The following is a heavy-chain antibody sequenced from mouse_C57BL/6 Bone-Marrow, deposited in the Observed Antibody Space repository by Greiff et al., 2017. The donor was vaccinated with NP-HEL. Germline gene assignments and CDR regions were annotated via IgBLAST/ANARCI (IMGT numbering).Heavy chain of an antibody. D-gene: IGHD1-1*01. CDR3: ARRGVVALLYWYFDV. J-gene: IGHJ1*03. CDR1: GYTFTDYN. V-gene: IGHV1-18*01. CDR2: INPNNGGT. Sequence: EVQLQQSGPELVKPGASVKIPCKASGYTFTDYNMDWVKQSHGKSLEWIGDINPNNGGTIYNQKFKGKATLTVDKSSSTAYMELRSLTSEDTAVYYCARRGVVALLYWYFDVWGTGTTVTVSS.